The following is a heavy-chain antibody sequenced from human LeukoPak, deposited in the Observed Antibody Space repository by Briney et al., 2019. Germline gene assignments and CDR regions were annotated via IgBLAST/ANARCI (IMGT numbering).Heavy chain of an antibody. CDR3: ARTRFGYYGSGSYYGY. D-gene: IGHD3-10*01. CDR1: GYTFTGYY. Sequence: ASVKVSRKASGYTFTGYYMHWVRQAPGQGLEWMGWINPNSGGTNYAQKFQGRVTMTRDTSISTAYMELSRLRSDDTAVYYCARTRFGYYGSGSYYGYWGQGTLVTVSS. V-gene: IGHV1-2*02. J-gene: IGHJ4*02. CDR2: INPNSGGT.